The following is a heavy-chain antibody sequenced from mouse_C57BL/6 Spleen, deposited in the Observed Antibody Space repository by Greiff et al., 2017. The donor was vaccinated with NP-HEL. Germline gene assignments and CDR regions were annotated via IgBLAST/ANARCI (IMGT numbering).Heavy chain of an antibody. J-gene: IGHJ4*01. CDR1: GYTFTSYW. D-gene: IGHD1-1*01. CDR3: ARSRITTVPHYAMDY. Sequence: VQGVESGAELAKPGASVKLSCKASGYTFTSYWMHWVKQRPGQGLEWIGYINPSSGYTKYNQKFKDKATLTADKSSSTAHMQLSSLTYEDSAVYYCARSRITTVPHYAMDYWGQGTSVTVSS. CDR2: INPSSGYT. V-gene: IGHV1-7*01.